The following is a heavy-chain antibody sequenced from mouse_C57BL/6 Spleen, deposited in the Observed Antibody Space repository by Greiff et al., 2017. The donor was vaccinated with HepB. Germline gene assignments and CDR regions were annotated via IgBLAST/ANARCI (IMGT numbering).Heavy chain of an antibody. CDR1: GYTFTSYW. CDR3: ARGAYYSNYEGYFDV. J-gene: IGHJ1*03. Sequence: VQLQQSGAELVKPGASVKLSCKASGYTFTSYWMHWVKQRPGQGLEWIGMIHPNSGSTNYNEKFQSKATLTVDKSSSTAYMQLSSLTSEDSAVYYCARGAYYSNYEGYFDVWGTGTTVTVSS. D-gene: IGHD2-5*01. CDR2: IHPNSGST. V-gene: IGHV1-64*01.